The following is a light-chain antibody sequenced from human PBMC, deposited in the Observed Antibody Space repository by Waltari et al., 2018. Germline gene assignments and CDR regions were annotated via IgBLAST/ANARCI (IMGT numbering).Light chain of an antibody. Sequence: EVVMTQSPATLSVSPGERATLFCRASQSVYYKLAWYQHKPGQAPRLLIYDISPRIPGIPARFSGGGSGTLFTLTISSLQSEDFAVYHCQQYDSWPQTFGGGTKVEIK. CDR3: QQYDSWPQT. CDR1: QSVYYK. CDR2: DIS. J-gene: IGKJ4*01. V-gene: IGKV3-15*01.